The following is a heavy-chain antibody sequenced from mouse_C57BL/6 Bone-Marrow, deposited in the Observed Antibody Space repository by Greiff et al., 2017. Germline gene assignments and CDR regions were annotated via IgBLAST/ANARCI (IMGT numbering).Heavy chain of an antibody. CDR2: IRNKANGYTT. J-gene: IGHJ1*03. Sequence: EVQLQESGGGLVQPGGSLSLSCAASGFTFTDYYMSWVRQPPGKALEWLGFIRNKANGYTTEYSASVKGRFTISRDNSQSILYLQMNALRAEDSATYYCARYGYYGSSFCWYFDVWGTGTTVTVSS. D-gene: IGHD1-1*01. CDR1: GFTFTDYY. V-gene: IGHV7-3*01. CDR3: ARYGYYGSSFCWYFDV.